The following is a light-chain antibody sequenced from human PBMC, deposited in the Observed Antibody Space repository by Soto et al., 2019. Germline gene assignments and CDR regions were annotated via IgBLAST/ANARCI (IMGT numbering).Light chain of an antibody. CDR1: SSNIGNNT. J-gene: IGLJ3*02. V-gene: IGLV1-44*01. CDR2: NNN. CDR3: AAWDDSLNGQV. Sequence: QSVLTQPPSASEAPGQRVTISCSGSSSNIGNNTVNWYQQLPGTAPKLLIYNNNLLPSGVPDRFSGSKSGTSASLAISGLQSEDEADYYCAAWDDSLNGQVFGGGTKLTVL.